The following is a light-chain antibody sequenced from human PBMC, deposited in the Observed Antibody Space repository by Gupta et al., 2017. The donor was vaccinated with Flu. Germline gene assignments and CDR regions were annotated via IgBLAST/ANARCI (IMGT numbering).Light chain of an antibody. J-gene: IGLJ3*02. CDR3: AAWDDSLNGLV. Sequence: QSVLTQPPSVSGTPGQRVTISCSGSSSNIGSNSVNWYQQLPGTAPKLLIFSNNQRPSGVPDRFSGSKSGTSASLAISGLQSEDEADYYCAAWDDSLNGLVFGRGTKLTVL. CDR1: SSNIGSNS. V-gene: IGLV1-44*01. CDR2: SNN.